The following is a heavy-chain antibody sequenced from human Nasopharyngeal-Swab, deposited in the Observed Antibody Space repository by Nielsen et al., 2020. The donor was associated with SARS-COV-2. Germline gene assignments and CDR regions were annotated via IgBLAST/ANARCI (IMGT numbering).Heavy chain of an antibody. Sequence: TVSCKGSGYSFTTYWIGWVRQMPGKGLEWMGIIYPGDSNTRYSPSFQGPVTISVDKYSSTAYLQWSSLKASDTAIYYCARPMRPMGHYYFGMDVWDQGTTVTVSS. V-gene: IGHV5-51*01. D-gene: IGHD1-26*01. CDR1: GYSFTTYW. J-gene: IGHJ6*02. CDR2: IYPGDSNT. CDR3: ARPMRPMGHYYFGMDV.